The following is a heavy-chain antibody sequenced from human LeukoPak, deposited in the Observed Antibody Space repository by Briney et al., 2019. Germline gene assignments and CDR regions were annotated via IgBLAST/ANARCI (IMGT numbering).Heavy chain of an antibody. J-gene: IGHJ4*02. CDR2: ISYDGSNK. Sequence: ARSLRLSCPASGFTFSSYGMHCVSQAPGKGLEWVAVISYDGSNKYYADSVKGRFTISRDNSKNTLYLQMNSLRAEDTAVYYCAELRSDGDYWGQGTLVTVSS. D-gene: IGHD5-12*01. CDR3: AELRSDGDY. CDR1: GFTFSSYG. V-gene: IGHV3-30*18.